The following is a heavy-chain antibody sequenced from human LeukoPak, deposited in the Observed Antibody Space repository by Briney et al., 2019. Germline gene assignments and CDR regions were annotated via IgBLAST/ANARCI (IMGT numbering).Heavy chain of an antibody. J-gene: IGHJ4*02. CDR2: ISPDGRST. V-gene: IGHV3-74*01. CDR1: GFTLSSYW. D-gene: IGHD1-26*01. CDR3: VRSVSGRYGLFDC. Sequence: GGSLRLSCAVSGFTLSSYWMHWVRQIPGKGLVWVSRISPDGRSTSYADSVKGRFTISRDNARNTLFLQMNSLRGEDTAVYYCVRSVSGRYGLFDCWGQGTLVTVSS.